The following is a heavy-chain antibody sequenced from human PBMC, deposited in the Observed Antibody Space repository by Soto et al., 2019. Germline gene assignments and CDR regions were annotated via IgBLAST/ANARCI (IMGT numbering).Heavy chain of an antibody. J-gene: IGHJ4*02. CDR2: VNPIVGMS. Sequence: QVQLVQSGPEVKKPGSSVKVSCTASGGTFNSYTLNWVRQAPGQRPEWVGRVNPIVGMSTSASKFQDRVTLTADKSTNRAYMDLTGLKSEDTAVYYCATSYGSGSTHFDSWGQGTLVTVAS. CDR3: ATSYGSGSTHFDS. V-gene: IGHV1-69*02. D-gene: IGHD3-10*01. CDR1: GGTFNSYT.